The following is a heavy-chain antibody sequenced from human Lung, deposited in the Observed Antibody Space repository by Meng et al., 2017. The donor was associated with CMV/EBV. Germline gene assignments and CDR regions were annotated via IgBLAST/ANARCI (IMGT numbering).Heavy chain of an antibody. CDR1: GGTFSSYA. V-gene: IGHV1-69*05. CDR3: ARDPPDWNYPRSYAFDI. CDR2: IIPIFGTA. Sequence: SVXVSXXASGGTFSSYAISWVRQAPGQGLEWMGGIIPIFGTANYAQKFQGRVTITTDESTSTAYMELNSLRAEDTAVYYCARDPPDWNYPRSYAFDIWGQGXMVTVSS. D-gene: IGHD1-7*01. J-gene: IGHJ3*02.